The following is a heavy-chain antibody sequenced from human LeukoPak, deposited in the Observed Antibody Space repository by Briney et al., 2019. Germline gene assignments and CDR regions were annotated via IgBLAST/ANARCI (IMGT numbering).Heavy chain of an antibody. CDR3: ARPYCSGGSCHVYFDY. J-gene: IGHJ4*02. V-gene: IGHV1-2*02. CDR1: GYTFTGYY. D-gene: IGHD2-15*01. Sequence: ASVKVSCKASGYTFTGYYMHWVRQAPGQGLEWMGWINPHTGGTNYARKFQGRVTMTRDTSISTAYMELGGLTSDDTAVYYCARPYCSGGSCHVYFDYWGQGTLVTVSS. CDR2: INPHTGGT.